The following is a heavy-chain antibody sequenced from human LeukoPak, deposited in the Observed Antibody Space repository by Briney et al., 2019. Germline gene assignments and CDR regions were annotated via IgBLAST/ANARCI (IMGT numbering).Heavy chain of an antibody. V-gene: IGHV1-8*03. CDR2: MNPNSGNT. D-gene: IGHD4-23*01. CDR3: ARTGGNSVGFDY. J-gene: IGHJ4*02. CDR1: GYTFTSYD. Sequence: GASVKVSCKASGYTFTSYDINWVRQATGQGLEWMGWMNPNSGNTGYAQKFQGRVTITRNTSISTAYMELSSLRSEDTAVYYCARTGGNSVGFDYWSQGTLVTVSS.